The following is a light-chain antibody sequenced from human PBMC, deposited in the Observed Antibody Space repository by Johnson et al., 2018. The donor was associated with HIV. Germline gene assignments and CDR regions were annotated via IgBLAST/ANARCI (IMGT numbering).Light chain of an antibody. CDR1: RSNIGRNY. V-gene: IGLV1-51*01. Sequence: QSVLTQPPSVSAAPGQKVTISCSGSRSNIGRNYVSWYQQLPGTAPKLLVFDNNKRPSGIPDRFSGSKSGTSATLGITGLQTGDEADYYCGTWDSSLGTYVFGTGTKVTVL. CDR2: DNN. J-gene: IGLJ1*01. CDR3: GTWDSSLGTYV.